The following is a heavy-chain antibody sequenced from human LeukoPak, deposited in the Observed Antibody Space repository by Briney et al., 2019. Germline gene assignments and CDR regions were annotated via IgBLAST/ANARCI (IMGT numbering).Heavy chain of an antibody. CDR1: GGSISSYY. CDR3: ARQGIAARLIDY. D-gene: IGHD6-6*01. CDR2: IYYSGST. Sequence: SETLSLTCTVSGGSISSYYWSWIRQPPGKGLEWIGYIYYSGSTNYNPSLKSRVTISVDTSKNQFSLKLSSVTAADTAVYYCARQGIAARLIDYWGQGTLCTVSS. V-gene: IGHV4-59*08. J-gene: IGHJ4*02.